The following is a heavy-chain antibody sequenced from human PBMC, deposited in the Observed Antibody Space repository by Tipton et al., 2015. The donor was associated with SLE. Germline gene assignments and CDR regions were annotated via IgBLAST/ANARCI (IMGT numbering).Heavy chain of an antibody. Sequence: SLRLSCAASGFIFSSYAMHWVRQAPGKGLEWVAVTSFDGNNQHYADFVKGRFTISRDNSKNTLYLQVNSLRFEDTAVYYCAKDWELGTIYYYYGMDVWGQGTTVTVSS. CDR1: GFIFSSYA. J-gene: IGHJ6*02. D-gene: IGHD5-24*01. CDR2: TSFDGNNQ. V-gene: IGHV3-30-3*01. CDR3: AKDWELGTIYYYYGMDV.